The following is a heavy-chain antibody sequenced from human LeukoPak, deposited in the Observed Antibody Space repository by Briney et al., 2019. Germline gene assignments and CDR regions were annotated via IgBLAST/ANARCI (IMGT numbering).Heavy chain of an antibody. V-gene: IGHV1-18*01. CDR2: ISAYNGNT. Sequence: GASVKVSCKASGYTFTSYGISWVRQAPGQGLEWMGWISAYNGNTNYAQKLQGRVTMTTDTSTSTAYMELRSLRSDDTAVYYCASQRCEAAGAQCYFDYWGQGTLVTVSS. J-gene: IGHJ4*02. D-gene: IGHD6-13*01. CDR1: GYTFTSYG. CDR3: ASQRCEAAGAQCYFDY.